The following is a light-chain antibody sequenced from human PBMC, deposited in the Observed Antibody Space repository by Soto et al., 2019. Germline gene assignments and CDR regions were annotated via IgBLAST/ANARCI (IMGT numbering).Light chain of an antibody. CDR2: KSS. CDR1: QSISSW. Sequence: DIKMTQSPSTLSASVGDRVTITCRASQSISSWLAWYQQKPGKAPKSLIYKSSSLEIGVPSRFSGSGSGTEFTLTISSLQPDDFATYYCKQYNSYPITFGQGTRLEIK. J-gene: IGKJ5*01. CDR3: KQYNSYPIT. V-gene: IGKV1-5*03.